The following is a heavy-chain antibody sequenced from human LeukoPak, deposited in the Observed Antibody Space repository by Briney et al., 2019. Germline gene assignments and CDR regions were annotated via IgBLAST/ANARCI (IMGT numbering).Heavy chain of an antibody. D-gene: IGHD5-18*01. CDR2: INPNSGGT. Sequence: ASVKVSCRASGYTFIGYYMHWVRQAPGQGLEWMGRINPNSGGTNYVQKFQGRVTITRDTSISTAYMELSRLRSDDTAVYYCAREVSCDTAMATGAFDIWGQGTMVTVSS. V-gene: IGHV1-2*06. CDR3: AREVSCDTAMATGAFDI. J-gene: IGHJ3*02. CDR1: GYTFIGYY.